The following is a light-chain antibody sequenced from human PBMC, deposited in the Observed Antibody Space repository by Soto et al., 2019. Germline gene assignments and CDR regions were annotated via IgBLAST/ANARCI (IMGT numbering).Light chain of an antibody. CDR3: QQYGSSPYS. J-gene: IGKJ2*01. V-gene: IGKV3-15*01. Sequence: EILMTQSPDTLSVSPGESATLSCRASQRVYSNLAWYQQRPGQAPRLLIYGASTRATGVPARFSGRGSGTELTLNISSLQSEDFAVYYCQQYGSSPYSFGQGTKVDIK. CDR1: QRVYSN. CDR2: GAS.